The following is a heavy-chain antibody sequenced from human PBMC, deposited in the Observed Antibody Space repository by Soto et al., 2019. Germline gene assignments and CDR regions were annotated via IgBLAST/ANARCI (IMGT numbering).Heavy chain of an antibody. CDR3: ARVPAPTTVTPLWGYYFDY. CDR1: GGSISSGGYY. V-gene: IGHV4-31*03. Sequence: QVQLQESGPGLVKPSQTLSLTCTVSGGSISSGGYYWSWIRQHPGKGLEWIGYIYYSGSTYYNPSLKSRVTISVDTSKNQFSLKLSSVTAADTAVYYCARVPAPTTVTPLWGYYFDYWGQGTLVTVSS. J-gene: IGHJ4*02. D-gene: IGHD4-17*01. CDR2: IYYSGST.